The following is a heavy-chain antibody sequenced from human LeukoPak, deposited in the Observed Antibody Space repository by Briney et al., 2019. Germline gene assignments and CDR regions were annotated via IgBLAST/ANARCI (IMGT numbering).Heavy chain of an antibody. Sequence: PGGSLRLSCAASGFTFSSYDMHWVRQATGKGLEWVSAIGTAGDTYYPGSVKGRFTISRENAKNSLYLQMNSLRAGDTAVYYCARALLGYYSGGSCYSTYYMDVWGKGTTVTASS. CDR1: GFTFSSYD. J-gene: IGHJ6*03. CDR3: ARALLGYYSGGSCYSTYYMDV. V-gene: IGHV3-13*01. CDR2: IGTAGDT. D-gene: IGHD2-15*01.